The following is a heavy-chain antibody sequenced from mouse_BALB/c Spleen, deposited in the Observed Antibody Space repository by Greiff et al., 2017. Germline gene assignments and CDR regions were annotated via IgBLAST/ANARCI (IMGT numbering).Heavy chain of an antibody. Sequence: QVQLQQSGAELVKPGASVKLSCTASGYTFTSYWMNWVKQRPGRGLEWIGRIDPTDSETHYNQKFKDKATLTVDKSSSTAYIQLSSLTSEDSAVFYCAYGNYAMDYWGQGTSVTVSA. D-gene: IGHD2-1*01. V-gene: IGHV1-69*02. CDR1: GYTFTSYW. CDR3: AYGNYAMDY. J-gene: IGHJ4*01. CDR2: IDPTDSET.